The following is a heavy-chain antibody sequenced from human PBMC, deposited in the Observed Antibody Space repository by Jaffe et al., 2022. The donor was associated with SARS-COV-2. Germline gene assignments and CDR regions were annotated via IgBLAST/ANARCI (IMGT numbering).Heavy chain of an antibody. Sequence: EVQLVESGGGLVKPGGSLRLSCAASGFTFSSYSMNWVRQAPGKGLEWVSSISSSSSYIYYADSVKGRFTISRDNAKNSLYLQMNSLRAEDTAVYYCARDVEMATIAAFDIWGQGTMVTVSS. CDR3: ARDVEMATIAAFDI. CDR1: GFTFSSYS. CDR2: ISSSSSYI. J-gene: IGHJ3*02. V-gene: IGHV3-21*01. D-gene: IGHD5-12*01.